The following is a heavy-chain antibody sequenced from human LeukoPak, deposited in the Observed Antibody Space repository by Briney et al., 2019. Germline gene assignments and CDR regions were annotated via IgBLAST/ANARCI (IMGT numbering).Heavy chain of an antibody. CDR3: AKRAAAGSGYYNFFVDV. D-gene: IGHD6-13*01. CDR1: QFTFSTYA. CDR2: ISTSDSRT. Sequence: GGSLRLSCTASQFTFSTYAMSWVRQAPGRGLEWVSGISTSDSRTYYADSVKGRFVISRDNSKNTLYLQMNSLRAEDTAVYYCAKRAAAGSGYYNFFVDVWGNGTSVTVSS. V-gene: IGHV3-23*01. J-gene: IGHJ6*04.